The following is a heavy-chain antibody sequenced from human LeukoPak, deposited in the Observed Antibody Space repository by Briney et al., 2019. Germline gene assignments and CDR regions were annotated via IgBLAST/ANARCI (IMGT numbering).Heavy chain of an antibody. J-gene: IGHJ6*03. V-gene: IGHV4-61*10. CDR1: GDSISSGPYY. D-gene: IGHD6-19*01. CDR3: ARFFSGWYGYYYYYMDV. CDR2: ISSRYST. Sequence: SETLSLSCTVSGDSISSGPYYWNWIRQPAGKGLEWIGRISSRYSTLYNPSLKSRLTLSIDTSNNQFSLSLNSVTAADTAVYYCARFFSGWYGYYYYYMDVWGKGTTVTVSS.